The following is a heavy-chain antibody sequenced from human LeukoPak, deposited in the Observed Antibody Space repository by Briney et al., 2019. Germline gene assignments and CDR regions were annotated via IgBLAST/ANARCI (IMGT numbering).Heavy chain of an antibody. V-gene: IGHV4-59*13. CDR3: ARDFRVNTGV. J-gene: IGHJ4*02. CDR1: GGSIGSYY. CDR2: MYASGRT. D-gene: IGHD5-18*01. Sequence: PSETLSLTCTVSGGSIGSYYWSWIRQPPGKGLEWIAYMYASGRTNSNPSLRSRVTISIDTSKNQFSLRLTSVNAADTAVYYCARDFRVNTGVWGQGILVTVSS.